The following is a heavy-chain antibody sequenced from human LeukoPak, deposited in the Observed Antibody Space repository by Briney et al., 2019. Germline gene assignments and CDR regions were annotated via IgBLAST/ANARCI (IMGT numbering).Heavy chain of an antibody. V-gene: IGHV3-7*01. CDR2: INEDGSYK. Sequence: GGSLRLSCAVSGFTFTSYWMSWVRQAPGKGLEWVANINEDGSYKFHADSVKGRLTISRDDSKNSLYLQMSSLRADDTAVYYCARDATRGGDNDYWGQGTRVIVSS. D-gene: IGHD2-21*02. CDR3: ARDATRGGDNDY. CDR1: GFTFTSYW. J-gene: IGHJ4*02.